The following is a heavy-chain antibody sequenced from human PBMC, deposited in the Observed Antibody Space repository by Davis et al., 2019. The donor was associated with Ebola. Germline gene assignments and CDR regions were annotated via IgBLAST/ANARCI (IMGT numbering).Heavy chain of an antibody. D-gene: IGHD3-3*01. CDR3: ARTGGYYMHYYYGMDV. CDR2: ISSSRSYV. Sequence: GGSLRLSCAASGLTFSSYSMNWVRQAPGKGLEWVSSISSSRSYVDYADSVKGRFTISRDNAKNSVDLQMNSLKAEGSAVYYCARTGGYYMHYYYGMDVWGQGTTVTVSS. J-gene: IGHJ6*02. CDR1: GLTFSSYS. V-gene: IGHV3-21*01.